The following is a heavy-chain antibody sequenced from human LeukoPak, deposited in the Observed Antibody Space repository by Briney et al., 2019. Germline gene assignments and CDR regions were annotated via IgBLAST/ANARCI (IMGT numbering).Heavy chain of an antibody. Sequence: SETLSLTCAVYGGFFSGYYWGWIRQPPGKGLEWIGEINHSGSTNYNPSLKSRVTISVDTSKNQFSLKLSSVTAADTAVYYCARVLEGSSGQHWYFDLWGRGTMVTVSS. D-gene: IGHD6-19*01. CDR1: GGFFSGYY. V-gene: IGHV4-34*01. CDR2: INHSGST. J-gene: IGHJ2*01. CDR3: ARVLEGSSGQHWYFDL.